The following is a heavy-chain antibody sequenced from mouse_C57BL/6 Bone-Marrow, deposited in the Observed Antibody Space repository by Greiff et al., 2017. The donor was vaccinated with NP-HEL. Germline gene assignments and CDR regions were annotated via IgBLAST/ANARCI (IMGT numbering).Heavy chain of an antibody. CDR3: ARSVRFAY. D-gene: IGHD6-1*01. V-gene: IGHV1-64*01. Sequence: QVQLQQPGAELVKPGASVTLSCKASGYTFTSYWMHWVKQRPGQGLEWIGMIHPNSGSTNYTAKFKSMATLTVANSSSTAYLPLRSLTSEDSAVYYCARSVRFAYWGQGTLVTVSA. CDR1: GYTFTSYW. J-gene: IGHJ3*01. CDR2: IHPNSGST.